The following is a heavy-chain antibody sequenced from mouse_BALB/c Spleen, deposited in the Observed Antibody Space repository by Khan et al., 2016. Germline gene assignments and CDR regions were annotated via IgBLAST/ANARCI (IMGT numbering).Heavy chain of an antibody. J-gene: IGHJ3*01. D-gene: IGHD3-2*01. Sequence: VQLQESGAELVRPGSSVKISCKASGYAFSSDWMNWVKQRPGQGLEWIGQIYPGDGDTNYNGKFKGKVTLTADKSSSTAYMQLSSLTSEDSAVYFCARGGTARAPFAYWGQGTLVTVSA. CDR1: GYAFSSDW. CDR3: ARGGTARAPFAY. V-gene: IGHV1-80*01. CDR2: IYPGDGDT.